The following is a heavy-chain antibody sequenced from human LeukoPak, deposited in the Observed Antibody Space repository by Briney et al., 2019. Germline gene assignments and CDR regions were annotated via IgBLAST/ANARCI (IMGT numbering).Heavy chain of an antibody. J-gene: IGHJ4*02. CDR2: ISYSGST. D-gene: IGHD1-14*01. V-gene: IGHV4-59*01. CDR3: ARDQPQGGFDY. CDR1: GGSFSGYY. Sequence: SETLSLTCAVYGGSFSGYYWSWIRQPPGKGLEWIGYISYSGSTNYNPSLKSRVTISVDTSKNQLSLKLTSVTAADTAVYYCARDQPQGGFDYWGQGTLVTVSS.